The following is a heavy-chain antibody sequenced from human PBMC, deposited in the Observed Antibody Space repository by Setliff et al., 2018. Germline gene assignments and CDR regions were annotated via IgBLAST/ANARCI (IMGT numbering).Heavy chain of an antibody. Sequence: NPSETLSLTCAVSGYSINSGYYWGWIRQSPGKGLEWIGTIYHSGSTYYNPSLKSRVTVSVDTSKNHFSLKLNSVTAADTAVYYCARFGRVLWGPYGSGSHFDSWGQGTLVTVSS. D-gene: IGHD3-10*01. J-gene: IGHJ4*02. CDR1: GYSINSGYY. CDR2: IYHSGST. V-gene: IGHV4-38-2*01. CDR3: ARFGRVLWGPYGSGSHFDS.